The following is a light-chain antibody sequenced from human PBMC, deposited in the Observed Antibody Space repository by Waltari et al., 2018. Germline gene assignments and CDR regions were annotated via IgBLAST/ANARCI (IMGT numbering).Light chain of an antibody. J-gene: IGLJ2*01. V-gene: IGLV2-8*01. CDR3: SSFAGSPVV. CDR2: GVS. Sequence: SWDTQHPSNAPKPMSYGVSKRRSGVPDRFSGSKSGTTASLTVSGLQVEDEADYYCSSFAGSPVVFGGGTKLTVL.